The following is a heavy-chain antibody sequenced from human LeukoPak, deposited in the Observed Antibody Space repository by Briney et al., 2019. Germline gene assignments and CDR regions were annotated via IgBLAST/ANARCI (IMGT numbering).Heavy chain of an antibody. V-gene: IGHV3-23*01. J-gene: IGHJ6*03. D-gene: IGHD2-2*01. Sequence: GGSLRLSCAASGFTFSSYAMSWVRQAPGKGLEWVSAISVSGGSTYYADSVKGRYTISRDNSKNTLYLQMNSLRAEDTAVYYCAKVGYCSSTSCYGGAYYYYYMDVWGEGTTVTVSS. CDR1: GFTFSSYA. CDR2: ISVSGGST. CDR3: AKVGYCSSTSCYGGAYYYYYMDV.